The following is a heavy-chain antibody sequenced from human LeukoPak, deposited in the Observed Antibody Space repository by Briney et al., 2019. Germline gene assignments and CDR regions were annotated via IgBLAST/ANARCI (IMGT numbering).Heavy chain of an antibody. CDR2: INSDGSST. V-gene: IGHV3-74*01. J-gene: IGHJ6*02. Sequence: GGSLRLSCAASGFTFNSYWMHWVRQAPGKGPVWVLRINSDGSSTSYADSVKGRFTISRDNAKNTLYLQMNSLRAEDTAVYYCARRDAMDVWGQGTTVADSS. CDR1: GFTFNSYW. CDR3: ARRDAMDV.